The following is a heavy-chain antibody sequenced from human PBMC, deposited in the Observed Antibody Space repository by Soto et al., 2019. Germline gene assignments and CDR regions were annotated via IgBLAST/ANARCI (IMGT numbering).Heavy chain of an antibody. CDR1: GYTLTELS. V-gene: IGHV1-24*01. J-gene: IGHJ5*02. CDR2: FDPEDGET. CDR3: ATLRFLEWLLWFDP. Sequence: ASVKVSCKVSGYTLTELSMHWVRQAPGKGLEWMGGFDPEDGETIYAQKFQGRVTMTEDTSTDTAYMELSSLRSEDTAVYYCATLRFLEWLLWFDPWGQGTLVTLSS. D-gene: IGHD3-3*01.